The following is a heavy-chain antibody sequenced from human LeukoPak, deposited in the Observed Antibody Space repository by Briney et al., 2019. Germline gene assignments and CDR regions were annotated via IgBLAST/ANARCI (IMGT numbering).Heavy chain of an antibody. CDR1: GYTFTGYY. CDR2: IHPNSGGT. J-gene: IGHJ4*02. Sequence: ASVKVSCKASGYTFTGYYMHWVRQAPGQGLEWMGWIHPNSGGTNYAQKFQGRVTMTRDTSISTAYMELSRLRSDDTAVYYCARESTVVTATFDYWGQGTLVTVSS. CDR3: ARESTVVTATFDY. D-gene: IGHD4-23*01. V-gene: IGHV1-2*02.